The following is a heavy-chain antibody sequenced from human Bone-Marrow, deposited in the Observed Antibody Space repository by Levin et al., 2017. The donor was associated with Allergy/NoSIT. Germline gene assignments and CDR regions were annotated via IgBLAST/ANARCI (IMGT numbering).Heavy chain of an antibody. CDR2: ISWNSAST. CDR1: GFTFDDYA. D-gene: IGHD3-9*01. J-gene: IGHJ4*02. CDR3: VKDRGYGQGYDTGYFDW. V-gene: IGHV3-9*01. Sequence: SLKISCAASGFTFDDYAMHWVRQTPGKGLEWVAGISWNSASTGYADSVQGRFTISRDNAKNSLYLQMNSLSAADTALYYCVKDRGYGQGYDTGYFDWWGQGTLVTVSS.